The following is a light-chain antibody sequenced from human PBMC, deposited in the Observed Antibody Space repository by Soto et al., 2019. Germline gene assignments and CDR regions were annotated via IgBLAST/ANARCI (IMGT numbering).Light chain of an antibody. CDR2: AEY. Sequence: DIQMTQSPSSLSASLGDRVTLTCRASQTISNYLNWYKTKSGRDHELLVYAEYNLQSGVPLRFTVIWYGKHGTLTLRGLEPAEGSTYFGQPRYNNPITVVKWPRLEIK. CDR1: QTISNY. CDR3: QPRYNNPIT. V-gene: IGKV1-39*01. J-gene: IGKJ5*01.